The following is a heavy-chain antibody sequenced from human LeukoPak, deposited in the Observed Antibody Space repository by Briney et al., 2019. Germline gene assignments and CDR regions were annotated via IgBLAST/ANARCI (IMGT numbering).Heavy chain of an antibody. CDR2: ISGSGYDT. D-gene: IGHD5-12*01. CDR1: GFTFSNYG. V-gene: IGHV3-23*01. J-gene: IGHJ6*02. CDR3: ARDISNYYGMDV. Sequence: GGSLRLSCAASGFTFSNYGMRWVRQAPRKGLEWVSTISGSGYDTYYADSVKGRFTISRDNSKNTLFLQMNSLRAEDTAVYYCARDISNYYGMDVWGQGTTVTVSS.